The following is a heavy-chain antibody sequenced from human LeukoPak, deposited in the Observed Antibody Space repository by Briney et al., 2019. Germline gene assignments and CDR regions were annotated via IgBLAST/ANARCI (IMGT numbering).Heavy chain of an antibody. D-gene: IGHD3-16*01. Sequence: GGSLRLPCAASGFTFSSYAMHWVRQAPGKGLEWVAVISYDGSNKYYADSVKGRFTISRDNSKNTLYLQMNSLRAEDTAVYYCAKDFGGAGYYFGSWGQGTLVTVSS. CDR3: AKDFGGAGYYFGS. CDR2: ISYDGSNK. V-gene: IGHV3-30-3*01. CDR1: GFTFSSYA. J-gene: IGHJ4*02.